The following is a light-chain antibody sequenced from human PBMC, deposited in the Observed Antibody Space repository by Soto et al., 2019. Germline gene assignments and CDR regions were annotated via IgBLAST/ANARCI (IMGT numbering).Light chain of an antibody. V-gene: IGKV1-5*03. CDR1: QSISSW. J-gene: IGKJ5*01. CDR3: QQYYSYPIT. Sequence: DIQMTQSPSTLSASEGDRVTITCRASQSISSWLAWYQQKPGKAPKLLIYKASTLKSGVPSRFSGSGSGTDFTLTISCLQSEDFATYYCQQYYSYPITFGQGTRLEIK. CDR2: KAS.